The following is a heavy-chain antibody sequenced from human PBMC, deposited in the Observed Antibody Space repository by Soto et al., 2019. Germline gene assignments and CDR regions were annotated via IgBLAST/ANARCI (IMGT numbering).Heavy chain of an antibody. Sequence: QVQLQESGPGLVKPSETLSLTCTVSGGSISSYYWSWIRQPPGKGLEWIGYIYYSGSTNYNPSLKSRDTISVDTSKNQCSLKLSSVTAADTAVYYCARQSVGPYGSGSYFDYWGQGTLVTVSS. CDR3: ARQSVGPYGSGSYFDY. J-gene: IGHJ4*02. V-gene: IGHV4-59*08. CDR1: GGSISSYY. D-gene: IGHD3-10*01. CDR2: IYYSGST.